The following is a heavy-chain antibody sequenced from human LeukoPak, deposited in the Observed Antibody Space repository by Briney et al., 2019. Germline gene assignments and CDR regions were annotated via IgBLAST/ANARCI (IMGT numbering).Heavy chain of an antibody. D-gene: IGHD2-2*01. CDR3: ARHWPKQVVPAAMRAFDI. CDR2: IYYSGST. Sequence: PPETLSLTCTVSGGSISSSSYYWGWIRQSPGKGLEWIGCIYYSGSTYYNPSLKSRVTISVDTSKNQFSLKLSSVTAADTAVYYCARHWPKQVVPAAMRAFDIWGQGTMVTVSS. V-gene: IGHV4-39*01. CDR1: GGSISSSSYY. J-gene: IGHJ3*02.